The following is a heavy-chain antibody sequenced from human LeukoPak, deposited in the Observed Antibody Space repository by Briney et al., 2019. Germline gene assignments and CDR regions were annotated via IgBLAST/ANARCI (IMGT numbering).Heavy chain of an antibody. D-gene: IGHD5-18*01. CDR2: IYYSGST. CDR1: GGSISSSSYY. J-gene: IGHJ5*01. CDR3: ARSALQLPTPYNWFDP. V-gene: IGHV4-39*07. Sequence: SETLSLTCTVSGGSISSSSYYWGWIRQPPGKGLEWIGSIYYSGSTYYNPSLKSRVTISVDTSKNQFSLKLSSVTAADTAVYYCARSALQLPTPYNWFDPWGQGTLVTVSS.